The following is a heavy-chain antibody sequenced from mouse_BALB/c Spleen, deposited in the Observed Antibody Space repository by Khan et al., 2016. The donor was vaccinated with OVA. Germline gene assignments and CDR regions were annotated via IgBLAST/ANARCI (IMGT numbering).Heavy chain of an antibody. J-gene: IGHJ2*01. CDR3: AREITSLFDY. Sequence: QIQLVQSGPELKKPGETVKISCKASGYTFTNYGLNWVKQAPGKGLKWMGWINTNTGEPTYAEEFKGRFAFSLETSASTAYLQINNLKNEDTATYCCAREITSLFDYWGQGTTLTVSS. CDR1: GYTFTNYG. D-gene: IGHD1-1*01. CDR2: INTNTGEP. V-gene: IGHV9-3*02.